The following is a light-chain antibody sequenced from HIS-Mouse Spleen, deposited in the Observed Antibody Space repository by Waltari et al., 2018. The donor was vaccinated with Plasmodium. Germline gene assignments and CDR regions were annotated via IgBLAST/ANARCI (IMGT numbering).Light chain of an antibody. V-gene: IGLV2-14*03. CDR1: SSAVGGYNY. CDR2: DVI. CDR3: SSYTSSSTLYVV. J-gene: IGLJ2*01. Sequence: QSALTQPASVSGSPGQSITISCTGTSSAVGGYNYVPCYQQHPGKAPKLMIYDVINRPSGVSNRFSGSKSGNTASLTISGLQAEDEADYYCSSYTSSSTLYVVFGGGTKLTVL.